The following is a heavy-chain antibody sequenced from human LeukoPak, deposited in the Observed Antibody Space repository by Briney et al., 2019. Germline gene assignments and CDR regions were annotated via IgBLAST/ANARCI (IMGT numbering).Heavy chain of an antibody. CDR2: MNPNSGNT. V-gene: IGHV1-8*03. CDR3: ARGPLGPGHYYMDV. J-gene: IGHJ6*03. Sequence: ASVKVSCKASGYTFTSYDINWVRQATGQGLEWMGWMNPNSGNTGYAQKFQGRVTITRNTSISTAYMELSSLRSEDTAVYYCARGPLGPGHYYMDVWGKGTTVTVSS. CDR1: GYTFTSYD. D-gene: IGHD3-10*01.